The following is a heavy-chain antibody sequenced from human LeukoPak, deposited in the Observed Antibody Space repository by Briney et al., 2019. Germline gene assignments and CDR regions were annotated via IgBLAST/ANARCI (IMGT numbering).Heavy chain of an antibody. D-gene: IGHD2-21*02. CDR2: INPNNGGT. Sequence: ASVKVSCKTSGYTFTGYHMHWVRQAPGQGLEWMGWINPNNGGTNYAQKLQGRVTMTRDTSIGTAYMELSRLRYDDTAVYYCGLVTSGNWWFDPWGQGTLVTVSS. J-gene: IGHJ5*02. CDR1: GYTFTGYH. V-gene: IGHV1-2*02. CDR3: GLVTSGNWWFDP.